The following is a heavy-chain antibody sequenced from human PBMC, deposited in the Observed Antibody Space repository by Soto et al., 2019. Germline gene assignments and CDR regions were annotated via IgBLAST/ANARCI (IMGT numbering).Heavy chain of an antibody. CDR3: AHKGGRGAGMDV. V-gene: IGHV2-5*02. J-gene: IGHJ6*02. D-gene: IGHD2-15*01. CDR2: TYWDDDK. Sequence: QITLKESGPTLVKPTQTLTLTCIFSGFSLTASGVGVAWIRQPPGKALEWLALTYWDDDKRYSPFLKSRLTITQDTSKNQVVLTMTDMDPVDTATYYCAHKGGRGAGMDVWGQGTTVTVSS. CDR1: GFSLTASGVG.